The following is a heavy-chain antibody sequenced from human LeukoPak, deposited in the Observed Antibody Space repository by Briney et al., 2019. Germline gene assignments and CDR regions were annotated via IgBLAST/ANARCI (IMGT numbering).Heavy chain of an antibody. Sequence: EASVKVSCKASGGTFSSYAISWVRQAPGQGLEWMGGIIPIFGTANYAQKFQGRVTITADESTSTAYMELSSLRSEDTAVYYCESHYYDSSGYYYGFDYWGQGTLVTVSS. J-gene: IGHJ4*02. V-gene: IGHV1-69*13. CDR1: GGTFSSYA. CDR3: ESHYYDSSGYYYGFDY. D-gene: IGHD3-22*01. CDR2: IIPIFGTA.